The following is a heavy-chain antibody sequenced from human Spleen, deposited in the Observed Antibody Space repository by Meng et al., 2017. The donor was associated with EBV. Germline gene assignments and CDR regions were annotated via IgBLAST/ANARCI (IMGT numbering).Heavy chain of an antibody. CDR1: GGSISSHSHS. V-gene: IGHV4-39*07. J-gene: IGHJ4*02. CDR2: IYYSGST. Sequence: QLQQSGPGLVKPSETLSLPCTVSGGSISSHSHSWDWLRQPPGKGLEWIGSIYYSGSTSLRSRLTISVDTSKNQFSLSLSSVTAADTAVYYCARSIGFGINSGGFDYWGQGNLVTVSS. D-gene: IGHD4-23*01. CDR3: ARSIGFGINSGGFDY.